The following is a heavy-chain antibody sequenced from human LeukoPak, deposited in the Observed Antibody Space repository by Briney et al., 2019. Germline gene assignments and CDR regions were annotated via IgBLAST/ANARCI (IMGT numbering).Heavy chain of an antibody. D-gene: IGHD6-19*01. V-gene: IGHV3-7*02. CDR2: IKQDGSEK. Sequence: GGSLRLSCAASGFTFRSYWMSWVRQAPGRGLEWVANIKQDGSEKYYVDSVTGRFTISRDNAKNSLYLQMTSLRAEDTAVYYCATKVAGTTHFSYWGQGSLVTVSS. CDR1: GFTFRSYW. CDR3: ATKVAGTTHFSY. J-gene: IGHJ4*02.